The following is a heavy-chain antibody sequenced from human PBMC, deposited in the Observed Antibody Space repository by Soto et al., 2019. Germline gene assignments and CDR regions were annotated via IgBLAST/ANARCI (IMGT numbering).Heavy chain of an antibody. CDR3: ARGLTTGVTPRYFNL. D-gene: IGHD3-22*01. Sequence: QVQLQQWGAGQLKPSETLSLSCAVYGGSFSGYYWTWMRQPPGKGLEWIGEINDSGSTNYNPSLKSRATISVDTSKNQLSLKLSSPTAADTAVYYCARGLTTGVTPRYFNLWGRGTLVTVSS. J-gene: IGHJ2*01. V-gene: IGHV4-34*01. CDR2: INDSGST. CDR1: GGSFSGYY.